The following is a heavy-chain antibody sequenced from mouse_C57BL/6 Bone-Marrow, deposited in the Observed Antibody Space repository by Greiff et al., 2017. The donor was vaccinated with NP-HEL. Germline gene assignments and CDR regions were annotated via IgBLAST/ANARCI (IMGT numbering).Heavy chain of an antibody. J-gene: IGHJ1*03. D-gene: IGHD5-1*01. Sequence: VQLKESGPGLVQPSQSLSITCTVSGFSLTSYGVHWVRQSPGKGLEWLGVIWSGGSTDYNAAFISRLSISKDNSKSQVFFKMNSLQADDTAIYYCARGRVPWYFDVWGTGTTVTVSS. V-gene: IGHV2-2*01. CDR2: IWSGGST. CDR3: ARGRVPWYFDV. CDR1: GFSLTSYG.